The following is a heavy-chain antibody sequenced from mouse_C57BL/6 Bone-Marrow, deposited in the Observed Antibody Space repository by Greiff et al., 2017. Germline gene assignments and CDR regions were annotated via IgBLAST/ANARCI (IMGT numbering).Heavy chain of an antibody. J-gene: IGHJ2*01. Sequence: QVQLKQSGAELVKPGASVKLSCKASGYTFTSYWMHWVKQRPGRGLEWIGRIDPNSGGTKYNEKFKSKATLTVDKPSSTAYMQLSSLTSEDSAVYDRARNGSSQYYFDYWGQGTTLTVSS. CDR1: GYTFTSYW. CDR2: IDPNSGGT. CDR3: ARNGSSQYYFDY. D-gene: IGHD1-1*01. V-gene: IGHV1-72*01.